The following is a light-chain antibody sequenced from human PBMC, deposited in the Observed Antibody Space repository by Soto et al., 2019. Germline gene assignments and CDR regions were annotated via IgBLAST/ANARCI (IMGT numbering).Light chain of an antibody. Sequence: QSALTQPASVSGSAGQSITISCSGTMRDVGAYNLVSWYQQHPGTAPKLIIYEVRNRPSSISSRFSGSRSVNTASLTISGLQYEDEGDYYCSAYTARSTLVFGGGTKVTVL. CDR2: EVR. CDR1: MRDVGAYNL. CDR3: SAYTARSTLV. V-gene: IGLV2-14*01. J-gene: IGLJ3*02.